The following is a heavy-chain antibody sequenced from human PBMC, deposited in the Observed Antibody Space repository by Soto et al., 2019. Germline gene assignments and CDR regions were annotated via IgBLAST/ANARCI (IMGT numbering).Heavy chain of an antibody. J-gene: IGHJ4*02. CDR1: GYTFTSYH. Sequence: QVQLVQSGAEVKKPGASVKVSCKTSGYTFTSYHISWVRQAPGQGLEWMGWISAYNTNTNYAQKFQGRVTMTTDTLTSTAYMELRSLISDDTVVYYCARDTPPTEYWGQGTLVTVSS. CDR3: ARDTPPTEY. CDR2: ISAYNTNT. V-gene: IGHV1-18*01.